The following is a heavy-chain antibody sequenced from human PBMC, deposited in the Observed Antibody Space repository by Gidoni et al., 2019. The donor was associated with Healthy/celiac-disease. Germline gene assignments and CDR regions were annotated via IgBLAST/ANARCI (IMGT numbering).Heavy chain of an antibody. CDR3: ARHSSSYDILTGYYWNYGMDV. CDR2: IYYSGST. Sequence: QLQLQESGPGLVKPSETLSLTCTVSGCSISSSRYYWGWIRQPPGKGLEWIGSIYYSGSTYYNPSLKSRVTISVDTSKNQFSLKLSSVTAADTAVYYCARHSSSYDILTGYYWNYGMDVWGQGTTVTVSS. V-gene: IGHV4-39*01. D-gene: IGHD3-9*01. J-gene: IGHJ6*02. CDR1: GCSISSSRYY.